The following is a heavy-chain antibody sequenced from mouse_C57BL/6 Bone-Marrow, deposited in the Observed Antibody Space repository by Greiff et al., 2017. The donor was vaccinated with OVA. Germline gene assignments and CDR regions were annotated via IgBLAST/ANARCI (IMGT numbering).Heavy chain of an antibody. J-gene: IGHJ3*01. CDR1: GYTFTSYW. Sequence: QVQLQQPGAELVKPGASVKMSCKASGYTFTSYWITWVKQRPGQGLEWIGDIYPGSGSTNYNEKFKGKATLTVDTSSSTAYMQLSSLTSEDSAVYYCARDHWPLLRYGFAYWGQGTLVTVSA. CDR3: ARDHWPLLRYGFAY. D-gene: IGHD1-1*01. V-gene: IGHV1-55*01. CDR2: IYPGSGST.